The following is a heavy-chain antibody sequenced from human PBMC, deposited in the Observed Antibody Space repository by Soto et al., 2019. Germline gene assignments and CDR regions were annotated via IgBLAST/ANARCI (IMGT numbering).Heavy chain of an antibody. Sequence: SETLSLTCTVSGGSISSHYWSWIRQPPGKGLEWIGYIYYSGSTNYNPSLKSRVTISVDTSKNQFSLKLSSVTAADTAVYYCARVGSSWYYNWFDPWGQGTLVTV. CDR2: IYYSGST. CDR1: GGSISSHY. D-gene: IGHD6-13*01. J-gene: IGHJ5*02. V-gene: IGHV4-59*11. CDR3: ARVGSSWYYNWFDP.